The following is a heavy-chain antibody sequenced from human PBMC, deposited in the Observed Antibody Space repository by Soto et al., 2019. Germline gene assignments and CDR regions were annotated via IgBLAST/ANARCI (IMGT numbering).Heavy chain of an antibody. CDR1: GGSISSGDYY. V-gene: IGHV4-30-4*01. J-gene: IGHJ4*02. CDR2: IYHSAST. CDR3: ARHTYYYDSSRYPGRLLDY. Sequence: QVQLQESGPGLVKPSQTLSLTCTVSGGSISSGDYYWSWIRQPPGKGLEWIGYIYHSASTYYNPSLKSRVTIAVDTSKNQFSLKLTSVTAADTAVYYCARHTYYYDSSRYPGRLLDYWGQGTLVTVSS. D-gene: IGHD3-22*01.